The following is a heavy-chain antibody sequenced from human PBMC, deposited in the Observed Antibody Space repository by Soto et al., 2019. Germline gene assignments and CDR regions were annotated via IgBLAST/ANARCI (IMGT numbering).Heavy chain of an antibody. D-gene: IGHD2-15*01. V-gene: IGHV3-23*01. CDR1: GFTFSSYD. CDR3: XXXXVWNYCSGGSCYSVGYFQH. CDR2: ISGSGGST. J-gene: IGHJ1*01. Sequence: GGSLRLSCAASGFTFSSYDMHWVRQATGKGLEWVSAISGSGGSTYYADSVKGRFTISRDNSKNTLYLQMNSLRAEDTAVYYCXXXXVWNYCSGGSCYSVGYFQHWGQGTLVTVSS.